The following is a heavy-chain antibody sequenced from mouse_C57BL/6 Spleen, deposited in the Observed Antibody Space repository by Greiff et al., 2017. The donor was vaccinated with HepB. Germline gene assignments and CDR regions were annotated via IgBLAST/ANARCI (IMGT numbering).Heavy chain of an antibody. CDR1: GYTFTDYY. V-gene: IGHV1-76*01. CDR2: IYPGSGNT. Sequence: VKLVESGAELVRPGASVKLSCKASGYTFTDYYINWVKQRPGQGLEWIARIYPGSGNTYYNEKFKGKATLTAEKSSSTAYMQLSSLTSEDSAVYFCARDTTGGYFDVWGTGTTVTVSS. J-gene: IGHJ1*03. CDR3: ARDTTGGYFDV. D-gene: IGHD1-1*01.